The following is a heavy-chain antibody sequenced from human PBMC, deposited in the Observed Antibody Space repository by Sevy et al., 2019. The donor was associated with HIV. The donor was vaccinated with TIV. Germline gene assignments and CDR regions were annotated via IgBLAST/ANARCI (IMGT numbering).Heavy chain of an antibody. CDR1: GFSFSSYD. J-gene: IGHJ4*02. Sequence: GGSLRLSCAASGFSFSSYDMSWVRQTPGKGLEWVSAISGSGGSTYYADSVKGRFTISRDNSKNTLYLQMNSLRAEDTAVYYCAKGGFTMVRGVFDYWGQGTLVTVSS. CDR2: ISGSGGST. CDR3: AKGGFTMVRGVFDY. V-gene: IGHV3-23*01. D-gene: IGHD3-10*01.